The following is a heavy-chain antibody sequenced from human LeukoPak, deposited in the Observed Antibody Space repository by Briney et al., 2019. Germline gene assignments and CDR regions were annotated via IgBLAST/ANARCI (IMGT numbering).Heavy chain of an antibody. Sequence: ASVKVSCKGSGYTFTGYHMHWVRQAPGQGLEWMGWINPNSGATNYAQKFQGGVTMTRDTSISTAYMELSRLRSDDTAVYYCTRGWRSECFDYWGQGTLVTVSS. CDR1: GYTFTGYH. CDR2: INPNSGAT. V-gene: IGHV1-2*02. CDR3: TRGWRSECFDY. D-gene: IGHD3-10*01. J-gene: IGHJ4*02.